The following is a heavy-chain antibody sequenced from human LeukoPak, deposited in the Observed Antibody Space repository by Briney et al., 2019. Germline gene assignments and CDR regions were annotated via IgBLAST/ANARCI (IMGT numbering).Heavy chain of an antibody. CDR2: IKQDGSEK. CDR3: AREGAVADLDY. J-gene: IGHJ4*02. Sequence: PGGSLRLSCAASGFTFSSYWMSWVRQAPGKGLEWVANIKQDGSEKYYVDSVKSRFTISRDNAKNSLYLQMNRLRAEDTAVYYCAREGAVADLDYWGQGTPVTVSS. CDR1: GFTFSSYW. V-gene: IGHV3-7*01. D-gene: IGHD6-19*01.